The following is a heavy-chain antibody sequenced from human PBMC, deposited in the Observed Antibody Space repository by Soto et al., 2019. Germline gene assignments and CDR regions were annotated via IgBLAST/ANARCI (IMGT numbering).Heavy chain of an antibody. J-gene: IGHJ4*02. CDR1: GFTISNAW. V-gene: IGHV3-15*01. Sequence: EVQLVESGGGLVKPGGSLRLSCAAPGFTISNAWMSWVRQAPGKGLEWDGRIKRKTDGGTTDYAAPVKGRFTISRDDSKNMVYLQMNSLKTKDTALYYCTTLISGSLGVWGQGTLVTVSS. D-gene: IGHD3-22*01. CDR3: TTLISGSLGV. CDR2: IKRKTDGGTT.